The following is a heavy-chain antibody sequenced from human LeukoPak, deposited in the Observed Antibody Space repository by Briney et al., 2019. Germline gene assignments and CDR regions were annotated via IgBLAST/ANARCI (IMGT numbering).Heavy chain of an antibody. J-gene: IGHJ4*02. CDR3: AKDLSRYYYDSSGALDY. V-gene: IGHV3-23*01. D-gene: IGHD3-22*01. CDR1: GFTFSSHA. CDR2: ISGSGGST. Sequence: GGSLRLSCAASGFTFSSHAMSWVRQAPGKGLEWVSAISGSGGSTYYADSVKGRFTISRDNSKNTLYLQMNSLRAEDTAVYYCAKDLSRYYYDSSGALDYWGQGTLVTVSS.